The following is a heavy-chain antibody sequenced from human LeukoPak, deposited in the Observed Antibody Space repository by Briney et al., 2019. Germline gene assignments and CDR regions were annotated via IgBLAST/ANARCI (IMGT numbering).Heavy chain of an antibody. CDR1: GFTFSSYA. J-gene: IGHJ5*02. D-gene: IGHD5-24*01. CDR3: AKADGSWTYDP. CDR2: ISASGGST. V-gene: IGHV3-23*01. Sequence: GGSLRPSCAASGFTFSSYAMSWVRQAPGKGLEWVSAISASGGSTHYADSVKGRFTISRDNSKNTLFLQMNSLRAEDTAVYYCAKADGSWTYDPWGQGTLVTVSS.